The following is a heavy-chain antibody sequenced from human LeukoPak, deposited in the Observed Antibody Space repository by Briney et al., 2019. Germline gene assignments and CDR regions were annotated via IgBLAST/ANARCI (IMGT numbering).Heavy chain of an antibody. CDR3: ARIAAALNWFDP. Sequence: ASVKVSCKASGYTFTGYYMHWVRQAPGQGLEWMGWINPNSGGTNYAQKFQGRVTMTRDTSISTAYMELSRLTSDDTAVYYCARIAAALNWFDPWGQGTLVTVSS. J-gene: IGHJ5*02. V-gene: IGHV1-2*02. D-gene: IGHD6-13*01. CDR1: GYTFTGYY. CDR2: INPNSGGT.